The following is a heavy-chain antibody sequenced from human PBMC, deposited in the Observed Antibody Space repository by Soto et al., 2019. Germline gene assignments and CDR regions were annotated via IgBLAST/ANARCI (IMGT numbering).Heavy chain of an antibody. V-gene: IGHV3-48*02. CDR3: ARGSSNWAYYFDF. Sequence: QPGGSLRLSCAASGFTFSSYSLNWVRQAPGKGLEWVSYITSSGTTVYYADSVRGRFTISIDNAKNSLYLQMNSLRDDDTAVYYCARGSSNWAYYFDFWGQGTLVTVSS. CDR2: ITSSGTTV. J-gene: IGHJ4*02. D-gene: IGHD6-13*01. CDR1: GFTFSSYS.